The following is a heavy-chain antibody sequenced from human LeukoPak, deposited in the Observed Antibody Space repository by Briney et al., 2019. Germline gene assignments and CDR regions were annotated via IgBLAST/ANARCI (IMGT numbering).Heavy chain of an antibody. V-gene: IGHV1-2*06. CDR3: ARVVAMAGVPVY. CDR1: GYTFIGYY. D-gene: IGHD2-15*01. J-gene: IGHJ4*02. Sequence: ASVKVSCKASGYTFIGYYMHWVRQAPGQGLEWMGRINPNSGGTNYAQKFQGRVTMTRDTSISTAYMELSRLRSDDTAVYYCARVVAMAGVPVYWGQGTLVTVSS. CDR2: INPNSGGT.